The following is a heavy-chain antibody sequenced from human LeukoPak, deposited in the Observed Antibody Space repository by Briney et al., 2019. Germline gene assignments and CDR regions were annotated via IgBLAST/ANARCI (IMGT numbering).Heavy chain of an antibody. D-gene: IGHD4-17*01. J-gene: IGHJ4*02. V-gene: IGHV1-3*01. CDR1: GYTFTSYT. CDR2: TNAGNGNT. Sequence: GASVKVSCKASGYTFTSYTMHWVRQAPGQRLEWMGWTNAGNGNTKYSQKFQDRVTITRDTSASTAYMELSSLRSEDTAVYYCARGYGDYLRASYWGQGTLVTVSS. CDR3: ARGYGDYLRASY.